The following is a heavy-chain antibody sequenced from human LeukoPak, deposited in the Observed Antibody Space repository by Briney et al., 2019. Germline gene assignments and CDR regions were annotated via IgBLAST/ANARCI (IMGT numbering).Heavy chain of an antibody. V-gene: IGHV3-73*01. CDR2: IRSKANRYAT. CDR3: TIQYSSSSDGPRDY. Sequence: GGSLTLSCSADWPTFSGSAMQWVRQASGKGLEWVGRIRSKANRYATAYAASVKARFSISRDDSKNTAYLQMNSLKTEDTAVYYWTIQYSSSSDGPRDYWGQGTLVTVSS. CDR1: WPTFSGSA. J-gene: IGHJ4*02. D-gene: IGHD6-6*01.